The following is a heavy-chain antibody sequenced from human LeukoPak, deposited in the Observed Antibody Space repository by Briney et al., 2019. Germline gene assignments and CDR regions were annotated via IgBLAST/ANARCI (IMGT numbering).Heavy chain of an antibody. CDR1: GFTFSSYE. CDR3: AKAESDTAIVVVIFTTEYFQH. Sequence: GGSLRLSCADSGFTFSSYEMNWVRQAPGKGVKWVSYISSSGSTIYYADSVKGRFTTSRDNSKNTLYLQMNSLRAEDTAVYYCAKAESDTAIVVVIFTTEYFQHWGQGTLVTVSS. CDR2: ISSSGSTI. V-gene: IGHV3-48*03. D-gene: IGHD3-22*01. J-gene: IGHJ1*01.